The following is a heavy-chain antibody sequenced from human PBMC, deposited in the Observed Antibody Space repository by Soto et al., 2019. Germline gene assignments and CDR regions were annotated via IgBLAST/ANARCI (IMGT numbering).Heavy chain of an antibody. CDR3: AIPTYYYDSSGPPAY. J-gene: IGHJ4*02. Sequence: GGSLRLSCAASGFTFSSYSMNWVRQAPGKGLEWVSSISSSSSTIFYTDSVKGRFTVSRDNAKNSLYLQMNSLRAEDTAVYYCAIPTYYYDSSGPPAYWGQGTLVTVSS. V-gene: IGHV3-48*01. D-gene: IGHD3-22*01. CDR1: GFTFSSYS. CDR2: ISSSSSTI.